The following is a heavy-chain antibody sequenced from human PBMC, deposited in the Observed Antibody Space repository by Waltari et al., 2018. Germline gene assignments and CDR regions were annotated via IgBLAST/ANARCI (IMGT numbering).Heavy chain of an antibody. CDR3: ATDHYRQSGYDS. V-gene: IGHV1-24*01. CDR1: GYPLTESP. Sequence: QVQLVQSGAEVKKPGASVKVSCTVSGYPLTESPMHWVRQAPGKGLEWMGGYVPEDGETIYAQSFQGRVAMTEDSSTDTAYMELTSLTSEDTAVYYCATDHYRQSGYDSWGQGTLVTVSS. CDR2: YVPEDGET. D-gene: IGHD5-12*01. J-gene: IGHJ5*02.